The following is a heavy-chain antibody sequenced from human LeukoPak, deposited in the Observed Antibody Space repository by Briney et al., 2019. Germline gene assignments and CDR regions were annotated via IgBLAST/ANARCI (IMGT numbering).Heavy chain of an antibody. V-gene: IGHV1-18*01. Sequence: EASVKVSCKASGYTLTSYGISWVRQAPGQGLEWMGWISAYNGNTNYAQKLQGRVTMTTGTSTSTAYMELSSLRSEDTAVYYCARGLYYDYVWGSYRYTEVFDYWGQGTLVTVSS. J-gene: IGHJ4*02. CDR1: GYTLTSYG. CDR2: ISAYNGNT. D-gene: IGHD3-16*02. CDR3: ARGLYYDYVWGSYRYTEVFDY.